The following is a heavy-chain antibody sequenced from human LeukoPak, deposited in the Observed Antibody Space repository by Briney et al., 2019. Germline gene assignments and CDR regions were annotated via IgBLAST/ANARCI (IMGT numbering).Heavy chain of an antibody. V-gene: IGHV3-23*01. CDR2: ISGSGAST. CDR1: GFTFSTNA. J-gene: IGHJ4*02. Sequence: PGGSLRLSCLTSGFTFSTNAMSWVRQAPGKGLEWISGISGSGASTYYADSVTGRFTISRDNSRNTLYLQMNSLRGDDTAVYYCAKDGGKWESLHFFDYWGQGTLVTASS. CDR3: AKDGGKWESLHFFDY. D-gene: IGHD1-26*01.